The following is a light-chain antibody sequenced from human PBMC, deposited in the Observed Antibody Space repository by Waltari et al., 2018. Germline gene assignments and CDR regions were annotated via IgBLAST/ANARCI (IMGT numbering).Light chain of an antibody. CDR2: GAS. CDR3: HQYGSAPPLT. J-gene: IGKJ5*01. CDR1: QSVTSSY. V-gene: IGKV3-20*01. Sequence: EVVLTQSPGPLSLSPGERATLSCRASQSVTSSYLAWYQQKPGQAPRLLIHGASSRAAGIPDRFTGSESGTDFTLTISRLEPEDFAVYYCHQYGSAPPLTFGQGTRLEIK.